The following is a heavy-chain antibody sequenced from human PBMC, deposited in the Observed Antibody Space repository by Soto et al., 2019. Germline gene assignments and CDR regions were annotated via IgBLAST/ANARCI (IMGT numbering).Heavy chain of an antibody. V-gene: IGHV4-31*03. J-gene: IGHJ4*02. D-gene: IGHD3-10*01. CDR2: IYYSGSA. Sequence: QVQLQESGPGLVKPSQTLSLTCTVSGDSVSSGGAYWSWIRQHPGKGLEWIGYIYYSGSASYTPSLKSRLTISLDTSQNQFSLRLSSVTAADPAVYYCARLKSRYYKIISSSFASWGREPWSPSPQ. CDR1: GDSVSSGGAY. CDR3: ARLKSRYYKIISSSFAS.